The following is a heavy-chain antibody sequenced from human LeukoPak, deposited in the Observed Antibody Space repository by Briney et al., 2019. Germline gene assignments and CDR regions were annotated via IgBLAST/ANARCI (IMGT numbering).Heavy chain of an antibody. Sequence: PGGSLRLSCSASGFTFSSTPMHWVRQAPGKGLEYVSTITSTGGNTYYADSVKGRFTISRDNSKNTLYLQMSSLGPEDTAVYYCKTSPNSRIDCWGQGALVTVSS. V-gene: IGHV3-64D*09. J-gene: IGHJ4*02. CDR1: GFTFSSTP. CDR3: KTSPNSRIDC. CDR2: ITSTGGNT. D-gene: IGHD1-14*01.